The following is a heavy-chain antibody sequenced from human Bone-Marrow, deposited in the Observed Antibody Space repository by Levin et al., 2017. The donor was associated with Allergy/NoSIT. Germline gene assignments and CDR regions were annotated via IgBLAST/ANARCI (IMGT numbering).Heavy chain of an antibody. CDR1: GFTFSSYS. CDR2: ISSSSSYI. Sequence: GGSLRLSCAASGFTFSSYSMNWVRQAPGKELEWVSSISSSSSYIYYADSVKGRFTISRDNAKNSLYLQMNSLRAEDTAVYYCAIGHPQSSMVRGVIITLNDYWGQGTLVTVSS. V-gene: IGHV3-21*01. CDR3: AIGHPQSSMVRGVIITLNDY. D-gene: IGHD3-10*01. J-gene: IGHJ4*02.